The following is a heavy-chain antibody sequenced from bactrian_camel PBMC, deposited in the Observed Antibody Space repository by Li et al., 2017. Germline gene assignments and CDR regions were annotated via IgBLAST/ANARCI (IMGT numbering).Heavy chain of an antibody. CDR3: ALGYGYGDEYNY. J-gene: IGHJ4*01. Sequence: VQLVESGGGVVLPGDSLRLACTISGFTFSNYYMNWVRQAPGKGLEWVSAINSDGDNTYYTDSVKGRFTISRDNAKNAVYLQMNNLKSEDTALYYCALGYGYGDEYNYWGQGTQVNVS. CDR1: GFTFSNYY. CDR2: INSDGDNT. D-gene: IGHD5*01. V-gene: IGHV3S40*01.